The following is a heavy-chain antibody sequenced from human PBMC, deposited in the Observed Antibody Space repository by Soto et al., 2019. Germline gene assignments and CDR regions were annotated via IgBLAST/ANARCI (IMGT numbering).Heavy chain of an antibody. J-gene: IGHJ6*02. Sequence: SETLSLTCNVSGDSMTSSRLYWGWFRQPPGKGLEWIATVFYTGSAYYKSSLKSRVTISVDTSKNQFSLNLRSVTAADTAIYYCARHGHVRERPFYYYGMDVWGQGTTVTVSS. D-gene: IGHD1-1*01. CDR1: GDSMTSSRLY. CDR2: VFYTGSA. CDR3: ARHGHVRERPFYYYGMDV. V-gene: IGHV4-39*01.